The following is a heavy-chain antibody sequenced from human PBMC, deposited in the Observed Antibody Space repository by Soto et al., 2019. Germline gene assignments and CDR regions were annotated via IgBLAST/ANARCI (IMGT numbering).Heavy chain of an antibody. V-gene: IGHV4-34*01. J-gene: IGHJ4*02. CDR2: INHSGST. Sequence: QVQLQQWGAGLLKPSETLSLTCAVYGGSFSGYYWSWIRQPPGKGLEWIGEINHSGSTNYNPSLKGRVTISVDTSKNRFSLKLSSVTAADTAVYYCAASTPDLDYWGQGTLVTVSS. D-gene: IGHD2-15*01. CDR1: GGSFSGYY. CDR3: AASTPDLDY.